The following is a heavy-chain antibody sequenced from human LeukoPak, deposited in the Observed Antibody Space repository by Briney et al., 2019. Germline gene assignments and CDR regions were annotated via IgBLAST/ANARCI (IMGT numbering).Heavy chain of an antibody. CDR1: GGTFSSYA. V-gene: IGHV1-46*01. CDR3: ARISDSTVYSTKNFDY. D-gene: IGHD2-15*01. Sequence: ASVKVSCKASGGTFSSYAISWVRQAPGQGLEWMGIINPSGGSTSYAQKFQGRVTMTRDTSTSTVYMELSSLRSEDTAVYYCARISDSTVYSTKNFDYWGQGTLVTVSS. J-gene: IGHJ4*02. CDR2: INPSGGST.